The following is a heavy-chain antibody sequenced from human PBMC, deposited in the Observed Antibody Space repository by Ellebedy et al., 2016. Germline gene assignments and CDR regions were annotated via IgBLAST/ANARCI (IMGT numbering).Heavy chain of an antibody. J-gene: IGHJ3*02. CDR2: IYTSEIS. Sequence: SETLSLXCAVYGGSFSSYYWSWIRQPAGRGLEWIGRIYTSEISNYNPSLKSRVTMSVDTSKNQFSLKLGSVTAADTAVYYCARDCRVTGYSSPFDIWGQGTMVTVSS. V-gene: IGHV4-4*07. CDR1: GGSFSSYY. CDR3: ARDCRVTGYSSPFDI. D-gene: IGHD6-19*01.